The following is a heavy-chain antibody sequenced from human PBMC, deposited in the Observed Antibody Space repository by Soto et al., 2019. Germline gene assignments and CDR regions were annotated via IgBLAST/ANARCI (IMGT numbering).Heavy chain of an antibody. CDR3: AREESGYGGSYYYYGMDV. Sequence: GGSLRLSCAASGFTFSSYAMSWVRQAPGKGLEWVSAISGSGGSTYYADSVKGRFTISRDNSKNTLYLQMNSPRAEGTAVYYCAREESGYGGSYYYYGMDVWGQGTTVTVSS. J-gene: IGHJ6*02. CDR1: GFTFSSYA. CDR2: ISGSGGST. D-gene: IGHD5-12*01. V-gene: IGHV3-23*01.